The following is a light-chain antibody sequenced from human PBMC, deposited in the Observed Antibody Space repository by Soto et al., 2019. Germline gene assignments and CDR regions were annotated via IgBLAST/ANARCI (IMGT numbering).Light chain of an antibody. Sequence: ESVLTQSPATLSLSPGERATLSCRASQSVSSSYLAWYQQKPGQAPRLLIYGASRRATGIPDRFSGSGSGTAFTLTISRLEPEDFAVYYCHQYDNTPQTFGQGTKVDIK. CDR2: GAS. CDR3: HQYDNTPQT. V-gene: IGKV3-20*01. J-gene: IGKJ2*01. CDR1: QSVSSSY.